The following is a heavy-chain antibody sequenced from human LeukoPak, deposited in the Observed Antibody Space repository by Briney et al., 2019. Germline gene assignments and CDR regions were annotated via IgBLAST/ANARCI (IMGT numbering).Heavy chain of an antibody. CDR1: GGSTSTYY. Sequence: PSETLSLTCTVSGGSTSTYYWSWIRQPPGKGLEWVGYIYYSGNTNYNPSPKSRVTISVDTSKNQFSLKLSSVTAADTAVYHCARLQSGDSYGIIDFWGQGTLVTVSS. D-gene: IGHD5-18*01. CDR2: IYYSGNT. V-gene: IGHV4-59*08. CDR3: ARLQSGDSYGIIDF. J-gene: IGHJ4*02.